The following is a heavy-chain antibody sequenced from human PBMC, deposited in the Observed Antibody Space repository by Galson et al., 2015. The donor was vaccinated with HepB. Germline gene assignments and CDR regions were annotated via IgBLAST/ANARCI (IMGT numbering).Heavy chain of an antibody. Sequence: CAISGDSVSSNSAAWNWIRQSPSRGLEWLGRTYYRSKWYNDYAVSVESRITINPDTSKNQFSLQLNSVTPEDTAVYYYARDLAPIHAGWDYYMDVWGKGTTVTVSS. D-gene: IGHD1-26*01. J-gene: IGHJ6*03. CDR1: GDSVSSNSAA. CDR3: ARDLAPIHAGWDYYMDV. CDR2: TYYRSKWYN. V-gene: IGHV6-1*01.